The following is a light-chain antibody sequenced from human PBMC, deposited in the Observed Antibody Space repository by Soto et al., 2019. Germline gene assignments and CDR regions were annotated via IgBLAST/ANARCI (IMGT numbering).Light chain of an antibody. CDR1: SSDVGGYNY. J-gene: IGLJ3*02. CDR2: DVS. Sequence: QSALTQPASVSGSPGQSITISCTGTSSDVGGYNYVSWYQQHPGKAPKLMIYDVSNRPSGVSNRFSGSKSDNTASLTISGLQAEDEADYYCSSYTTSGTWVFGGGTKLTAL. V-gene: IGLV2-14*01. CDR3: SSYTTSGTWV.